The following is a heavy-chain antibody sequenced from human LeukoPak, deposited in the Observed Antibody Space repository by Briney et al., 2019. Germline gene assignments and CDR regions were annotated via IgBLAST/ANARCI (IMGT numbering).Heavy chain of an antibody. Sequence: GGSLRLSCAASGFTFSSYSMNWVRQAPGKGLEWVSSISSSSSYIYYADSVKGRFTISRDNAKNSLYLQMNSLRAEDTAVYYCARVVPITMVRGLFDYWGQGTLVTVSS. CDR2: ISSSSSYI. CDR3: ARVVPITMVRGLFDY. CDR1: GFTFSSYS. V-gene: IGHV3-21*01. D-gene: IGHD3-10*01. J-gene: IGHJ4*02.